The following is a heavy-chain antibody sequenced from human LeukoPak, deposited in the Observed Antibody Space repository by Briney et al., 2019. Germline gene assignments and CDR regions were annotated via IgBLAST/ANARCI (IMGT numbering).Heavy chain of an antibody. CDR1: GYTFTSYA. Sequence: GASVKVSCKASGYTFTSYAMHWVRQAPGQRLEWMGWINAGNGNTRYSQKFQGRVTITRGTSASTAYMELSSLRSEDTAVYYCARVGVYYYDSSGYYAFDIWGQGTMVTVSS. J-gene: IGHJ3*02. D-gene: IGHD3-22*01. V-gene: IGHV1-3*01. CDR3: ARVGVYYYDSSGYYAFDI. CDR2: INAGNGNT.